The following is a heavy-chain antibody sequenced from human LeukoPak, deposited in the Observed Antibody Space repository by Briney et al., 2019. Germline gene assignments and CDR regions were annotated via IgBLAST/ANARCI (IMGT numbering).Heavy chain of an antibody. D-gene: IGHD6-19*01. CDR3: ASRDSSGWYGIGY. Sequence: SVKVSCKASGGTFSSYAISWVRQAPGQGLEWVGRIIPIFGTANYAQKFQGRVTITTDESTSTAYMELSSLRSEDTAVYYCASRDSSGWYGIGYWGQGTLVTVSS. J-gene: IGHJ4*02. CDR1: GGTFSSYA. V-gene: IGHV1-69*05. CDR2: IIPIFGTA.